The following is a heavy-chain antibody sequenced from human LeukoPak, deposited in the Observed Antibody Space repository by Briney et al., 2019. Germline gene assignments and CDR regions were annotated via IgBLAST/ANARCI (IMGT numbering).Heavy chain of an antibody. CDR2: ISTSSSYI. CDR3: ARVGIRFLEQYYFDY. D-gene: IGHD3-3*01. V-gene: IGHV3-21*01. J-gene: IGHJ4*02. CDR1: GFTFSSSA. Sequence: GGSLRLSCTASGFTFSSSAMNWVRQAPGKGLEWLSYISTSSSYIYYADSVKGRFTVSRDNAMNSLFLQMNSLIAEDTAVYYCARVGIRFLEQYYFDYWGQGTLVTVSS.